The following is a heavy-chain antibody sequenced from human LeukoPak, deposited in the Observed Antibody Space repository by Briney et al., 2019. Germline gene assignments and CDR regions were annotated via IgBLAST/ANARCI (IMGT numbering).Heavy chain of an antibody. D-gene: IGHD3-22*01. CDR2: IYYSGST. Sequence: PSETLSLTCTVSGGSISSSSYYWGWIRQPPGKGLEWIGSIYYSGSTYYNPSLKSRVTISVDTSKNQFSLKLSSVTAADTAEYYCARYYYDSSGYPHWGQGTLVTVSS. CDR1: GGSISSSSYY. J-gene: IGHJ4*02. CDR3: ARYYYDSSGYPH. V-gene: IGHV4-39*07.